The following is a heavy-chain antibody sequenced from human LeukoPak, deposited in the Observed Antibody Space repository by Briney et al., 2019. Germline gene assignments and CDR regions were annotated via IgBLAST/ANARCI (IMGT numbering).Heavy chain of an antibody. J-gene: IGHJ4*02. V-gene: IGHV1-2*02. D-gene: IGHD5-12*01. CDR1: GYTFSDYY. CDR3: ARARGLIYSDYDLFDY. Sequence: ASVKVSCKASGYTFSDYYIHWVRQAPGQGLEWAGWINPKTGGTDYAQRFQGSVTMTRDTSINTAYMELNRLKFDDTAVFYCARARGLIYSDYDLFDYWGQGTLVTVSS. CDR2: INPKTGGT.